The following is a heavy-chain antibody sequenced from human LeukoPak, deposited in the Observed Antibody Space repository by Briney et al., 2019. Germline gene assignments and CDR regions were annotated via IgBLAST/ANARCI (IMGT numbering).Heavy chain of an antibody. CDR1: GFTFSSYA. CDR2: ISGSGGST. J-gene: IGHJ4*02. Sequence: GGSLRLSCAASGFTFSSYAMSWVRQAPGKGLEWVSAISGSGGSTYYADSVKGRFTISRDNSKSTLYLQMNSLRAEDTAVYYCAKGGYSYGLGWTFDYWGQGTLVTVSS. D-gene: IGHD5-18*01. V-gene: IGHV3-23*01. CDR3: AKGGYSYGLGWTFDY.